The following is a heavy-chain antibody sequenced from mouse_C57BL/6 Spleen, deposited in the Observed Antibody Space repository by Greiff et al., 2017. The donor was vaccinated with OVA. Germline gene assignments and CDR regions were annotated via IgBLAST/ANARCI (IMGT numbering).Heavy chain of an antibody. J-gene: IGHJ1*03. CDR3: ARWLLGNFDV. Sequence: QVQLQQPGAELVMPGASVKLSCKASGYTFTSYWMHWVKQRPGQGLEWIGEIDPSDSYTNYNQKFKGKSTLTVDKSSSTAYMQLSSLTSEDSAVYYCARWLLGNFDVWGTGTTVTVSS. D-gene: IGHD2-3*01. V-gene: IGHV1-69*01. CDR2: IDPSDSYT. CDR1: GYTFTSYW.